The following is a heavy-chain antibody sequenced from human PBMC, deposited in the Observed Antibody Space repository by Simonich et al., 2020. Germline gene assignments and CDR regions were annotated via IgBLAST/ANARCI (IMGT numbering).Heavy chain of an antibody. CDR2: LSSSSSYK. J-gene: IGHJ3*02. CDR1: GFTFSSYS. D-gene: IGHD3-16*01. Sequence: EVQLVESGGGLVKPGGSLRLSCAASGFTFSSYSMNWVRQDPGSGLGWVSSLSSSSSYKYYAESVKGQFTISRDNAKNSLYLQMNSLRAEDTAVYYCAREQARGGAFDIWGQGTMVTVSS. V-gene: IGHV3-21*01. CDR3: AREQARGGAFDI.